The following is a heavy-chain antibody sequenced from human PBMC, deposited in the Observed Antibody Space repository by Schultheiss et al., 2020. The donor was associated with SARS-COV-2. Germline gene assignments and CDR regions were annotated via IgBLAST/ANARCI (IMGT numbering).Heavy chain of an antibody. CDR3: VRGGFDS. CDR2: ISYDGSNK. V-gene: IGHV3-30*03. CDR1: GFTFSQYS. J-gene: IGHJ5*01. Sequence: GGSLRLSCAASGFTFSQYSMNWFRQAPGKGLEWVAVISYDGSNKYYADSVKGRFTISRDDSKNTLYLQMNSLGEEDTAVYYCVRGGFDSWGQGTLVTVSS.